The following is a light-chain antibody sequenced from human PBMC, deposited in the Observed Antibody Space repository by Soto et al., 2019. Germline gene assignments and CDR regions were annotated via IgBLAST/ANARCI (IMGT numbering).Light chain of an antibody. CDR1: QTVSSTY. CDR3: QQYGRSPPFT. V-gene: IGKV3-20*01. J-gene: IGKJ2*01. Sequence: EIVLTQSPGTLSLSPGERATLSCRASQTVSSTYIAWYQQSPGQPPRLHIYGASSRATGIPDRFSGSGSGTDFTLTISRLEPEDFAVYFCQQYGRSPPFTFGQGTKVEIK. CDR2: GAS.